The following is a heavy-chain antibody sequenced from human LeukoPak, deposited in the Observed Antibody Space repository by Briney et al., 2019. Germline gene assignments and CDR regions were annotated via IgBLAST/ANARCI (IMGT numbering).Heavy chain of an antibody. CDR1: GGSFSGYY. CDR3: ARDHDYGDYVRWYFGL. J-gene: IGHJ2*01. D-gene: IGHD4-17*01. Sequence: SETLSLTCAVYGGSFSGYYWSWIRQPPGKGLEWIGEINHSGSTNYNPSLKSRVTISVDTSKNQFSLKLSSVTAADTAVYYCARDHDYGDYVRWYFGLWGRGTLVTVSS. V-gene: IGHV4-34*01. CDR2: INHSGST.